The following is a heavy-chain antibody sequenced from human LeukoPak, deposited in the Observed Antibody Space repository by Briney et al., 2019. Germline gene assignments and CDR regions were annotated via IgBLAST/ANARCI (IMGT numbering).Heavy chain of an antibody. CDR3: ARHRGPSYGSGSYYPNWFDP. Sequence: SETLSLTCAVYGGSFSGYYWSWIRQPPGKGLEWIGEINHSGSTNHNPSLKSRVTISVDTSKNQFSLKLSSVTAADTAVYYCARHRGPSYGSGSYYPNWFDPWGQGTLVTVSS. J-gene: IGHJ5*02. CDR2: INHSGST. V-gene: IGHV4-34*01. D-gene: IGHD3-10*01. CDR1: GGSFSGYY.